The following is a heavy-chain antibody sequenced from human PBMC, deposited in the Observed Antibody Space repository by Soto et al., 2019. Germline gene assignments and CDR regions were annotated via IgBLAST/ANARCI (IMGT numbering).Heavy chain of an antibody. J-gene: IGHJ6*02. CDR1: GFTFSTYP. D-gene: IGHD4-4*01. V-gene: IGHV3-23*01. Sequence: PGGSLRLSCAASGFTFSTYPMNWVRQAPGKGLEWVSGISGSGISTYYADSVKGRFTISRDNSKNTVFLQMNSLRAEDTAVYYCAKPPVITASYYYDMDVWGQGTTVTVSS. CDR3: AKPPVITASYYYDMDV. CDR2: ISGSGIST.